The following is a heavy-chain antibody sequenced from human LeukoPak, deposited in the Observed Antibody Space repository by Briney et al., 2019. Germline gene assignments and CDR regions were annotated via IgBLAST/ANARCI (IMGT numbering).Heavy chain of an antibody. D-gene: IGHD3-22*01. Sequence: GASVKVSCKASGYTFTGYYMHWVRQAPGQGLEWMGGIIPVFGTANYAQKFQGRVTITADESTSTAYMELSSLRSEDTAVYYCARGEAGPYYYDSSGYPFDYWGQGTLVTVSS. V-gene: IGHV1-69*13. J-gene: IGHJ4*02. CDR3: ARGEAGPYYYDSSGYPFDY. CDR1: GYTFTGYY. CDR2: IIPVFGTA.